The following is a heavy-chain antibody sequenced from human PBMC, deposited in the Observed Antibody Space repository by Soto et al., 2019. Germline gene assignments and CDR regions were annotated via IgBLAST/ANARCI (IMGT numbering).Heavy chain of an antibody. CDR3: TSSGQLGTSSGY. CDR2: IRSKANSYAT. V-gene: IGHV3-73*01. J-gene: IGHJ4*02. D-gene: IGHD6-13*01. Sequence: PGGSLRLSCAASGFTFSGSAMHWVRQASGKWLEWVGRIRSKANSYATAYAASVKGRFTITRDDSKNTAYLQMNSLKTEDTAAYYCTSSGQLGTSSGYWGQGXLVTVYS. CDR1: GFTFSGSA.